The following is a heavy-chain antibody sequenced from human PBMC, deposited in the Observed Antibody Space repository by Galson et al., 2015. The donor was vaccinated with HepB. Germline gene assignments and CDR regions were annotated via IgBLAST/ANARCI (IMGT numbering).Heavy chain of an antibody. V-gene: IGHV3-23*01. CDR1: GFTFSNYA. D-gene: IGHD6-13*01. CDR3: AKSDRSRRSWYRVPVDS. Sequence: SLRLSCAASGFTFSNYAMSWVRQTPGKGLEWVSVISAGGSGTFYADSVKGRFTLSRDNSRNTLYLQMTSLRAGDTAMYYCAKSDRSRRSWYRVPVDSWGQGTLVTVSS. J-gene: IGHJ4*02. CDR2: ISAGGSGT.